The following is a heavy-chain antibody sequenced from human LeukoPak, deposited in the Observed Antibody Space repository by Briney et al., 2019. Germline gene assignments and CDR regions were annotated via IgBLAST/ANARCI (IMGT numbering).Heavy chain of an antibody. CDR3: ARVGSGYCTNGVCSYWYFDL. V-gene: IGHV4-59*11. Sequence: SETLSLTCTVSGGSIGSHYWSWIRQPPGKGLEWIGYIYYSGSTNYNPSLKSRVTISVDTSKNQFSLKLSSVTAADTAVYYCARVGSGYCTNGVCSYWYFDLWGRGTLVTVSS. D-gene: IGHD2-8*01. CDR2: IYYSGST. CDR1: GGSIGSHY. J-gene: IGHJ2*01.